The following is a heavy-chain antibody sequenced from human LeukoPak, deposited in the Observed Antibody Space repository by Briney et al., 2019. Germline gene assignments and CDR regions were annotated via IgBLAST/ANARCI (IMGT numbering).Heavy chain of an antibody. CDR3: ARDRRGSFYTFDL. Sequence: SETLSLTCSVSGASINGYFWNWVRQTPEKRLDWIGYVSHTGATTSNPTLKSRVSITIDASKSQISLTMTSVTAADSALYYCARDRRGSFYTFDLWGPGTIVSVS. V-gene: IGHV4-59*01. J-gene: IGHJ3*01. D-gene: IGHD1-26*01. CDR1: GASINGYF. CDR2: VSHTGAT.